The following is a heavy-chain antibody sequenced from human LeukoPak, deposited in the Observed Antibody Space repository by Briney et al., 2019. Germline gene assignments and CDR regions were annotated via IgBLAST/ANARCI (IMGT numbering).Heavy chain of an antibody. CDR2: ISWDGSNK. Sequence: QSGGSLRLSCAASGFTFSSYGVHWVRRAPGKGLEGVAVISWDGSNKYYADSVKGRFTISRDNSKNTLYLQMNSLRPEDAAVYYCARVGYDSSGHRIPLVDAFDIWGQGTMVTASS. CDR3: ARVGYDSSGHRIPLVDAFDI. V-gene: IGHV3-30*03. D-gene: IGHD3-22*01. J-gene: IGHJ3*02. CDR1: GFTFSSYG.